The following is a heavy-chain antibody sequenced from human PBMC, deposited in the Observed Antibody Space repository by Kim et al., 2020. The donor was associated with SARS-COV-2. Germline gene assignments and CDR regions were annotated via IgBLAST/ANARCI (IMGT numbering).Heavy chain of an antibody. Sequence: GGSLRLSCAASGFTFSSYSMNWVRQAPGKGLEWVSSISSSSSYIYYADSVKGRFTISRDNAKNSLYLQMNSLRAEDTAVYYCAREPSVGLRYFDWFPVDYYYYGMDVWGQGTTVTVSS. CDR3: AREPSVGLRYFDWFPVDYYYYGMDV. D-gene: IGHD3-9*01. CDR1: GFTFSSYS. J-gene: IGHJ6*02. V-gene: IGHV3-21*01. CDR2: ISSSSSYI.